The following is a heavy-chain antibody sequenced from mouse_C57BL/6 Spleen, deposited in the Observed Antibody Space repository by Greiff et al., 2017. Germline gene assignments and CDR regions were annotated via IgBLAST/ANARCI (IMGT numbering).Heavy chain of an antibody. CDR1: GYAFTNYL. CDR3: AREELPFITTVVATNYYAMDY. CDR2: INPGSGGT. J-gene: IGHJ4*01. Sequence: QVQLKQSGAELVRPGTSVKVSCKASGYAFTNYLIEWVKQRPGQGLEWIGVINPGSGGTNYNEKFKGKATLTADKSSSTAYMQLSSLTSEDSAVYFCAREELPFITTVVATNYYAMDYWGQGTSVTVSS. V-gene: IGHV1-54*01. D-gene: IGHD1-1*01.